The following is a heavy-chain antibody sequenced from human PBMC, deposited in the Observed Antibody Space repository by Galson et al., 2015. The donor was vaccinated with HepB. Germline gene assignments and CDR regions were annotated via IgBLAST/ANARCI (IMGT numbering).Heavy chain of an antibody. CDR3: ARVRYDSSGYEDGFDI. Sequence: SVKVSCKASGYTFTRHAMNWVRQAPGQGLEWMGWINTNTGNPTYAQGFTGRFVLSLDTSVSTTYLQISSLKAEDTAVYYCARVRYDSSGYEDGFDIWGQGTMVTVSS. J-gene: IGHJ3*02. V-gene: IGHV7-4-1*02. D-gene: IGHD3-22*01. CDR1: GYTFTRHA. CDR2: INTNTGNP.